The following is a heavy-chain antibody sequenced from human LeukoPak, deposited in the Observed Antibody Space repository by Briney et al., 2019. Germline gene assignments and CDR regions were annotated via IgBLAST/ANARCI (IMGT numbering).Heavy chain of an antibody. V-gene: IGHV3-23*01. CDR2: LNNRGDDT. J-gene: IGHJ5*02. CDR3: AKEPLSRVSYNWFDP. Sequence: AGGSLRLSCATSGFTFSSCAMTWVRQAPGKGLEWASTLNNRGDDTYYADSVKGQFTISRDNSKSTLYLQMNSLRAEDTAVYYCAKEPLSRVSYNWFDPWGQGTLVTVSS. CDR1: GFTFSSCA. D-gene: IGHD1-26*01.